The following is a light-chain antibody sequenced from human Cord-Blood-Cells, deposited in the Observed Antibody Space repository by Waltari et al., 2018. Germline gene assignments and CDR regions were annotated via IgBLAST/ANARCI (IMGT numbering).Light chain of an antibody. CDR2: DAY. J-gene: IGKJ4*01. CDR1: QSVSSY. CDR3: QQRSNWPLT. Sequence: EIVLTQSPATLSLSPGASATLSCRPSQSVSSYLAWYQQKPGQAPRLLIYDAYNRATGIPARFSGSGSGTDFTLTISSLEPEDFAVYYCQQRSNWPLTFGGGTKVEIK. V-gene: IGKV3-11*01.